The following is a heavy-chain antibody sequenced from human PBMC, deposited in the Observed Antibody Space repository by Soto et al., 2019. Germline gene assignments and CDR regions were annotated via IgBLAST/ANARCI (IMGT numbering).Heavy chain of an antibody. V-gene: IGHV3-23*01. CDR2: ISGRGGST. J-gene: IGHJ4*02. D-gene: IGHD3-22*01. Sequence: GGSLRLSCAASGFTFSSYAMSWVRQAPGKGLEWVSAISGRGGSTYYADSVKGRFTISRDNSKNTLYLQMNSLRAEDTAVYYCAKPRRYYYDSSGYYYGLWGQGTLVTVSS. CDR1: GFTFSSYA. CDR3: AKPRRYYYDSSGYYYGL.